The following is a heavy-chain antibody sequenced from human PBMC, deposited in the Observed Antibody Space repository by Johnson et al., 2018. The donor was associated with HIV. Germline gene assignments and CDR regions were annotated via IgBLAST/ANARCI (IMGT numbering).Heavy chain of an antibody. J-gene: IGHJ3*01. CDR3: AREGPGYSSGWYAFDL. V-gene: IGHV3-20*04. Sequence: VQLVESGGGVVRPGGSLRLSCAASGFTFDDFGMSWVRQSPGKGLEWVSGINWNGGRKEVATLVKGGSTISGDKVKNSLYLQMNSLRVEDTALYYCAREGPGYSSGWYAFDLWGQGTMVTVSS. D-gene: IGHD6-19*01. CDR1: GFTFDDFG. CDR2: INWNGGRK.